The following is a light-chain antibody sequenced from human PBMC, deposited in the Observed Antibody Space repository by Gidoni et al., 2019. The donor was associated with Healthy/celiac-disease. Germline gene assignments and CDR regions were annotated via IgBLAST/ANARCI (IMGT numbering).Light chain of an antibody. CDR3: QVWDSSSDHVV. CDR1: NIGIKS. V-gene: IGLV3-21*03. Sequence: SYVLTQPPSVSVAPGKTARITCGGNNIGIKSVHWYQQKPCQATVLVVYDDSNRPSGIPERFSGSNSGNTATLTISRVEAGDEADYYCQVWDSSSDHVVFGGGTKLTVL. J-gene: IGLJ2*01. CDR2: DDS.